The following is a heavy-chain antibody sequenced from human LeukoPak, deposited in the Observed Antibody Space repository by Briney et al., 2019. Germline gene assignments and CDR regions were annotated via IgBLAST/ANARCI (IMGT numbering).Heavy chain of an antibody. CDR1: GYSISSGYY. CDR2: IYHSGST. V-gene: IGHV4-38-2*01. Sequence: SETLSLTCAVSGYSISSGYYWGWIRQPPGKGLEWIGSIYHSGSTYYNPSLKSRVTISVDTSKNQFSLKLSSVTAADTAVYYSARQSAVEQTTWGQGTLVTVSS. J-gene: IGHJ4*02. D-gene: IGHD4-17*01. CDR3: ARQSAVEQTT.